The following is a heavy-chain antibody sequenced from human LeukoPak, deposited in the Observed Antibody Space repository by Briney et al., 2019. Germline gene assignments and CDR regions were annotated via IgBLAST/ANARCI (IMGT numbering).Heavy chain of an antibody. D-gene: IGHD3-22*01. V-gene: IGHV3-23*01. J-gene: IGHJ4*02. Sequence: GGSLRLSCAASGFTFSSYAMSWVRQAPGKGLEWISAISGSGGSTYYADSVKGRFTISRDNSKNTLYLQMNSLRAEDTAVYYCAKDREDYYDSSGYPDYWGQGTLVTVSS. CDR3: AKDREDYYDSSGYPDY. CDR1: GFTFSSYA. CDR2: ISGSGGST.